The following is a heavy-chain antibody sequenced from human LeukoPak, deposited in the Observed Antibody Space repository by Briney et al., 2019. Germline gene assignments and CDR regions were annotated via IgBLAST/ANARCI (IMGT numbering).Heavy chain of an antibody. Sequence: SETLSLTCTVSGGSISSYYWSWIRQPAGKGLEWIGRIYTSGSTNYNPSLKSRVTMSVDTSENQFSLKLSSVTAADTAVYYCARGDFNNYGYYFDYWGQGTLVTVSS. CDR3: ARGDFNNYGYYFDY. CDR1: GGSISSYY. V-gene: IGHV4-4*07. J-gene: IGHJ4*02. CDR2: IYTSGST. D-gene: IGHD5-18*01.